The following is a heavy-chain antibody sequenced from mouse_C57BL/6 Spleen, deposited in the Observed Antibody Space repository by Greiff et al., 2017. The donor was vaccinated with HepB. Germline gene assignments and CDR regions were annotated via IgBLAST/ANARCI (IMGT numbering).Heavy chain of an antibody. D-gene: IGHD2-4*01. CDR3: ARVDYDGYHYAMDY. CDR1: GYAFSSSW. J-gene: IGHJ4*01. V-gene: IGHV1-82*01. Sequence: QVQLQQSGPELVKPGASVKISCKASGYAFSSSWMNWVKQRPGKGLEWIGRIYPGDGDTNYNGKFKGKATLTADKSSSTAYMQLSSLTSEDSAVYFCARVDYDGYHYAMDYWGQGTSVTVSS. CDR2: IYPGDGDT.